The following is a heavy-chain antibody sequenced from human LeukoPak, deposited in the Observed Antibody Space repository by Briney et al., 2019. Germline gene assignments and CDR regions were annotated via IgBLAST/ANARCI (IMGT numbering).Heavy chain of an antibody. CDR3: ARDGNWPYYYYYMDV. J-gene: IGHJ6*03. CDR1: GGSISSYY. Sequence: PSETLSLTCTVSGGSISSYYWSWIRQPAGKGLEWIGRIYTSGSTNYNPSLKSRVTMSVDTSKNQFSLKLSSVTAADTAVYYCARDGNWPYYYYYMDVWGKGTTVTVSS. V-gene: IGHV4-4*07. D-gene: IGHD1-1*01. CDR2: IYTSGST.